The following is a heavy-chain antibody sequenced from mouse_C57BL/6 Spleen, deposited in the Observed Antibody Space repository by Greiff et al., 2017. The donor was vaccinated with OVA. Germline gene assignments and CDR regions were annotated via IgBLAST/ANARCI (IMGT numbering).Heavy chain of an antibody. D-gene: IGHD4-1*01. Sequence: DVHLVESGGGLVKPGGSLKLSCAASGFTFSDYGMHWVRQAPEKGLEWVAYISSGSSTIYYADTVKGRFTISRDNAKNTLFLQMTSLRSEDTAMYYCARALTGAFDYWGQGTTLTVSS. J-gene: IGHJ2*01. CDR3: ARALTGAFDY. CDR1: GFTFSDYG. CDR2: ISSGSSTI. V-gene: IGHV5-17*01.